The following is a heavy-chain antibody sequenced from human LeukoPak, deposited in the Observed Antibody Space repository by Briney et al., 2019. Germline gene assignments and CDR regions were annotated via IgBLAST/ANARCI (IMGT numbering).Heavy chain of an antibody. D-gene: IGHD5-12*01. V-gene: IGHV3-21*01. J-gene: IGHJ4*02. CDR3: ASGGWLRLRFDY. Sequence: GGSLRLSCAASGFTFSSYSMNWVRQAPGKGLEWVSSISSSSSYIYYADSVKGRFTISRDNAKNSLYLQMNSLRAEDTAVYYCASGGWLRLRFDYWGQGTLVTVSS. CDR2: ISSSSSYI. CDR1: GFTFSSYS.